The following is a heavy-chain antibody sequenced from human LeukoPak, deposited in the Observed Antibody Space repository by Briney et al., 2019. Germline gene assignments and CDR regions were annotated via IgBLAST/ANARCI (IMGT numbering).Heavy chain of an antibody. J-gene: IGHJ6*02. Sequence: GRSLRLSCAASGFTFSSYAVHWVRQAPGKGLEWVAVISYDGSNKYCADSVKGRFTISRDNSKNTLYLQMNSLRAEDTAVYYCAREGTFYGMDVWGQGTTVTVSS. CDR1: GFTFSSYA. D-gene: IGHD3-10*01. CDR3: AREGTFYGMDV. CDR2: ISYDGSNK. V-gene: IGHV3-30-3*01.